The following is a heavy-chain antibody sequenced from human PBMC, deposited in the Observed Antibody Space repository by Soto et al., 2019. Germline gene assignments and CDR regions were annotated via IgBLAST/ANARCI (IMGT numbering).Heavy chain of an antibody. CDR2: IHPGESDT. J-gene: IGHJ6*02. CDR1: GYRFTTYW. V-gene: IGHV5-51*01. CDR3: ARPEANYYNFYGMDV. Sequence: XESLKVSYKIYGYRFTTYWIALVLQMPGKGLEWMGSIHPGESDTRYSPSFQGQVTISADRSITTAYLQWSSLKASDTAMYYCARPEANYYNFYGMDVWGQGTTVTVSS.